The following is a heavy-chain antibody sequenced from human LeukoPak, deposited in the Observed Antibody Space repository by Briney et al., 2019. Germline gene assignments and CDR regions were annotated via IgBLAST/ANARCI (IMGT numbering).Heavy chain of an antibody. D-gene: IGHD6-6*01. CDR2: IYTTGIT. J-gene: IGHJ5*02. Sequence: SQTLSLTCAVSGDSISSGTDYWSWIRQPAGQGLEWIGRIYTTGITNYNPSLKSRVTISVDTSKNQFSLNLPSVTAADTAGYYCAREFLASRRNWVDPWGQGILVTVSS. CDR3: AREFLASRRNWVDP. CDR1: GDSISSGTDY. V-gene: IGHV4-61*02.